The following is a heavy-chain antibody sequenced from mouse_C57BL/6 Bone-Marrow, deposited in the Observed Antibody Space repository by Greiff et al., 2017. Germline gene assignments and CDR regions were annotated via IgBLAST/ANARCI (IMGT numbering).Heavy chain of an antibody. CDR2: ISSGGSYT. Sequence: EVQLVESGGDLVKPGGSLKLSCAASGFTFSSYGMSWVRQTPDKRLEWVATISSGGSYTYYPDSVKGRFTISRDNAKNTLYLQMSSLKSEDTAMDYGASPASGTAMDYWGQGTSVTVAS. CDR1: GFTFSSYG. J-gene: IGHJ4*01. CDR3: ASPASGTAMDY. D-gene: IGHD3-2*02. V-gene: IGHV5-6*01.